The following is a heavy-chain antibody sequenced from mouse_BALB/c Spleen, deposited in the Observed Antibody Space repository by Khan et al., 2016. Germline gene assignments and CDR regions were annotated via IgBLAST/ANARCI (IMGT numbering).Heavy chain of an antibody. J-gene: IGHJ3*01. V-gene: IGHV5-6-5*01. CDR3: ARDYWFTY. Sequence: EVELVESGGGLVKPGGSLKLSCAASGCTFSNYAMSWVRQTPEKRLEWVASISSGGSTYYPDSVKGRFTISRDNARNILYLQMSSLRSEDTAMYYCARDYWFTYWGQGTLVTVST. CDR1: GCTFSNYA. CDR2: ISSGGST.